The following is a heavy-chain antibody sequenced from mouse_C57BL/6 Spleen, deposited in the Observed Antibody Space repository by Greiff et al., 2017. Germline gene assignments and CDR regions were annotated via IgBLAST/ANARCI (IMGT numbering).Heavy chain of an antibody. V-gene: IGHV1-82*01. CDR2: IYPGDGDT. CDR1: GYAFSSSW. D-gene: IGHD2-5*01. Sequence: QVQLQQSGPELVKPGASVKISCKASGYAFSSSWMNWVKQRPGKGLEWIGRIYPGDGDTNYNGKFQGKATLTADTSSSTAYMQLSSLTSEDSAVYFCAGLYSNYVGYFDYWGQGTTLTVSA. CDR3: AGLYSNYVGYFDY. J-gene: IGHJ2*01.